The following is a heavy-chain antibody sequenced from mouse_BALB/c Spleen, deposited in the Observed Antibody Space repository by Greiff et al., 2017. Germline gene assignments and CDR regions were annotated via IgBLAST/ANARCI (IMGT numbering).Heavy chain of an antibody. CDR2: IWGDGST. CDR1: GFSLTGYG. D-gene: IGHD2-10*02. Sequence: QVQLKESGPGLVAPSQSLSITCTVSGFSLTGYGVNWVRQPPGKGLEWLGMIWGDGSTDYNSALKSRLSISKDNSKSQVFLKMNSLQTDDTARYYCAWYGKPYAMDYWGQGTSVTVSS. V-gene: IGHV2-6-7*01. J-gene: IGHJ4*01. CDR3: AWYGKPYAMDY.